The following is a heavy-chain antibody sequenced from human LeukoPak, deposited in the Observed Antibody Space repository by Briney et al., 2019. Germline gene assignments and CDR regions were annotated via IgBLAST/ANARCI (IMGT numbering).Heavy chain of an antibody. CDR3: ARDTVRGSHPDAFHI. Sequence: PGGSLRLSCAASGFTVSSNYMSWVRQAPGKGLEWVSVIYSGNRTCYADSVKGRFTISRDNSKNTLYLQMKNPRAEDTAVYYCARDTVRGSHPDAFHIWGQGTMVTVSS. CDR1: GFTVSSNY. CDR2: IYSGNRT. J-gene: IGHJ3*02. V-gene: IGHV3-53*01. D-gene: IGHD3-10*01.